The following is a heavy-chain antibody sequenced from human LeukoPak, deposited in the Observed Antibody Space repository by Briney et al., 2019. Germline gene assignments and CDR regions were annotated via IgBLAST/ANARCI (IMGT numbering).Heavy chain of an antibody. V-gene: IGHV3-53*01. Sequence: XXAPGKXXXWVSVIYSGGSTYYADSVKGRFTISRDNARSSLYLQMHSLRGEDTAVYYCASPLAVAGNYWGQGTLVTVFS. D-gene: IGHD6-19*01. J-gene: IGHJ4*02. CDR3: ASPLAVAGNY. CDR2: IYSGGST.